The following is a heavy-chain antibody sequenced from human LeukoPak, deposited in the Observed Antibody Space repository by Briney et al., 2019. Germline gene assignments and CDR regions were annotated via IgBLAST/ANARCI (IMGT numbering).Heavy chain of an antibody. CDR2: ISYDGSNK. CDR3: AKDEDAVMYYFDY. Sequence: GGSLRLSCAASGFTFSSYGMHWVRQAPGKGLEWVAVISYDGSNKYYADSVKGRFTISRDNSKNTLYLQMNSLRAEDTAVYYCAKDEDAVMYYFDYWGQGTLVTVSS. CDR1: GFTFSSYG. J-gene: IGHJ4*02. V-gene: IGHV3-30*18. D-gene: IGHD2-15*01.